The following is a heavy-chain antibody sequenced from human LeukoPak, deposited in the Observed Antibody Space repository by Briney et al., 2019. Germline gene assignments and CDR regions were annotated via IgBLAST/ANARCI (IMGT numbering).Heavy chain of an antibody. D-gene: IGHD3-10*01. CDR1: GFSLSTSGVG. CDR2: IYWDDDK. Sequence: GPTLVKPPQTLTLTCTFSGFSLSTSGVGVGWIRQPPGKALGWLALIYWDDDKRYSPSLKSRLTITKDTSKNQVVLTMTNMDPVDTATYYCAHRRYGSGSYYFDYWGQGTLVTVSS. J-gene: IGHJ4*02. V-gene: IGHV2-5*02. CDR3: AHRRYGSGSYYFDY.